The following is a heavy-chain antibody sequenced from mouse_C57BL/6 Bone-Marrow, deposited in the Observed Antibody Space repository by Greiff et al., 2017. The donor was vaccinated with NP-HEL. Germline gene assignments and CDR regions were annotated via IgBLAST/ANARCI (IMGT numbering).Heavy chain of an antibody. Sequence: EVQLVESGGGLVKPGGSLKLSCAASGFTFSSYAMSWVRQTPEKRLEWVATISDGGSYTYYPDNVKGRFTISRDNAKNNLYLQMSHLKSEDTAMYYCAREGAAAYWGQGTLVTGSA. CDR3: AREGAAAY. J-gene: IGHJ3*01. V-gene: IGHV5-4*01. D-gene: IGHD3-3*01. CDR2: ISDGGSYT. CDR1: GFTFSSYA.